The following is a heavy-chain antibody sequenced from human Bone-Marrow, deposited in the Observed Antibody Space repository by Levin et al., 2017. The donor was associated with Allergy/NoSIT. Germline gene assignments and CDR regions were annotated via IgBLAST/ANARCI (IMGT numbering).Heavy chain of an antibody. D-gene: IGHD3-10*01. V-gene: IGHV3-23*01. CDR1: GFPFSGYA. J-gene: IGHJ5*02. CDR2: ISGRGAGT. CDR3: ARDVVSYGGLWFGEGYFDT. Sequence: GGSLRLSCAASGFPFSGYAMSWVRQAPGKGLEWVSAISGRGAGTYYADSVKGRFIISRDNSENTLYLQMNSLRAEDTAVYYCARDVVSYGGLWFGEGYFDTWGQGTLVTVSS.